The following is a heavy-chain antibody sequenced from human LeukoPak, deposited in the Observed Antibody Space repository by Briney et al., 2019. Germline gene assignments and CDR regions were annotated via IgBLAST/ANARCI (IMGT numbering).Heavy chain of an antibody. D-gene: IGHD4-17*01. V-gene: IGHV3-23*01. CDR3: AKDDCGDYIFDY. CDR2: ISGSGGST. CDR1: GFTFSSYA. Sequence: GGSLRLSCAASGFTFSSYAMSWVRQAPGKGLEWVSAISGSGGSTYYADSVKGRFTISRDNSKNSLYLQMNSLRAEDTAVYYCAKDDCGDYIFDYWGQGTLVTVSS. J-gene: IGHJ4*02.